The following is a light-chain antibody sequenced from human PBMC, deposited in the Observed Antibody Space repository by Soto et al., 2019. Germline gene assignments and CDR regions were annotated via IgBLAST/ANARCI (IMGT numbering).Light chain of an antibody. V-gene: IGLV2-14*03. CDR1: SSDVGGYNS. J-gene: IGLJ2*01. CDR2: DVS. CDR3: SSYPSRNTVV. Sequence: QSVLTQPASVSGSPGQSITISCTGTSSDVGGYNSVSWYQQHPGKAPKVMIYDVSNRPSEVSNRFSGSKSGNTASLTISGLQSEDEADYYCSSYPSRNTVVFGGGTKLTVL.